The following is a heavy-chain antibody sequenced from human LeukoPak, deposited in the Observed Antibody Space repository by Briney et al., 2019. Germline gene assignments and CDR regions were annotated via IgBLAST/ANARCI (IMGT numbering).Heavy chain of an antibody. V-gene: IGHV3-23*01. Sequence: RGSLRLSCAASGFTFSSYAMSWVRQAPGKGLEWVSSVSGSGSSTYYADSVKGRFTISRDNSKNTLYLQMNSLRAEDTAVYYYAKDQRGYGRIIDYWGQGTLVTLSS. CDR3: AKDQRGYGRIIDY. CDR2: VSGSGSST. J-gene: IGHJ4*02. D-gene: IGHD3-10*01. CDR1: GFTFSSYA.